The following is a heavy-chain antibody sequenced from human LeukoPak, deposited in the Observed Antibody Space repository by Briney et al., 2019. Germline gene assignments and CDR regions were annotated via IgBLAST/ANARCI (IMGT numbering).Heavy chain of an antibody. D-gene: IGHD3-22*01. Sequence: GGSLRLSCAASGFTFDDYGMSWVRQAPGKGLEWVCDINWNGAWTGYADSVKVRFTISRDNAKNSLYLQMNSLRAEDTALYYCAGYYYDSSRGFDLWGQGTLVTVSA. J-gene: IGHJ5*02. CDR3: AGYYYDSSRGFDL. CDR1: GFTFDDYG. CDR2: INWNGAWT. V-gene: IGHV3-20*04.